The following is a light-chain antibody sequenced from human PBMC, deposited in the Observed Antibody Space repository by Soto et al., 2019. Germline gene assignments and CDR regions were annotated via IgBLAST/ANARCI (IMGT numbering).Light chain of an antibody. J-gene: IGLJ2*01. CDR1: SSDVGRYNR. CDR2: EVN. CDR3: CSFTGTTIGV. Sequence: QSALTQPPSASGSPGQSVTISCTGTSSDVGRYNRVSWYQHYPGKAPKLMIYEVNKRPSEVPDRFSGSKSGNTASLTVSGLQAEDEAEYYCCSFTGTTIGVFGGGTKLTVL. V-gene: IGLV2-8*01.